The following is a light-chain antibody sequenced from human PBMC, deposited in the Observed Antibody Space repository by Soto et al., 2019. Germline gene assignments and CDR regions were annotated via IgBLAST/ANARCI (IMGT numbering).Light chain of an antibody. Sequence: EIVMTQSPATLSASPGERATLSCRASQSVSNSLVWYQQKPGQAPRLLMYGAYTRATGIPGRFSGSGSGTEFTLTISSLQSEDSAVYYCQQHKCWPSLTVGGGTKVDIK. CDR3: QQHKCWPSLT. V-gene: IGKV3-15*01. CDR1: QSVSNS. CDR2: GAY. J-gene: IGKJ4*01.